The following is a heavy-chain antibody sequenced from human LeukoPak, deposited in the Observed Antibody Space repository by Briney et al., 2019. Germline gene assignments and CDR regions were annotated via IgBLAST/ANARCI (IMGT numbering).Heavy chain of an antibody. V-gene: IGHV4-31*03. J-gene: IGHJ4*02. Sequence: PSETLSLTCTVSGGSISSGGYYWSWIRQHPGKGLEWIGYIYYSGSTHYNPSLKSRVTISVDTSKNQFSLKLSSVTAADTAVYYCARDRMAAAFRYWGQGTLVTVSS. CDR1: GGSISSGGYY. CDR3: ARDRMAAAFRY. D-gene: IGHD6-13*01. CDR2: IYYSGST.